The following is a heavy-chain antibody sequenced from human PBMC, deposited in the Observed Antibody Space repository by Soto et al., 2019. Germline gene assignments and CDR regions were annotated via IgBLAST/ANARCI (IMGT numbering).Heavy chain of an antibody. CDR3: ARGPRAAAGTNFDP. Sequence: QVQLQESGPGLVKPSQTLSLTCTVSGGSISSGGYYWSWIRQHQGKGLEWIGYIYYSRSTYYNPSLKSRVTISVDTSKNQFSLKLSSVTAADTAVYFCARGPRAAAGTNFDPWGQGTLVTVSS. CDR2: IYYSRST. J-gene: IGHJ5*02. D-gene: IGHD6-13*01. CDR1: GGSISSGGYY. V-gene: IGHV4-31*03.